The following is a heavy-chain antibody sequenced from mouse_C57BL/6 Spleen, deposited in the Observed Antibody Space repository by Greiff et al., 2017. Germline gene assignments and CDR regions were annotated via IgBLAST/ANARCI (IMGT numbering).Heavy chain of an antibody. Sequence: EVQLQPSGTVLARPGASVKMSCKTSGSTFTSYWMHWVKQRPGQGLEWIGAIYPGNSDSSYNQKFKGKAKLTAVTSASTAYMELSSLTNEDSAVYYCTRGDYGSYYFDYWGQGTTLTVSS. CDR1: GSTFTSYW. V-gene: IGHV1-5*01. CDR2: IYPGNSDS. CDR3: TRGDYGSYYFDY. D-gene: IGHD1-1*01. J-gene: IGHJ2*01.